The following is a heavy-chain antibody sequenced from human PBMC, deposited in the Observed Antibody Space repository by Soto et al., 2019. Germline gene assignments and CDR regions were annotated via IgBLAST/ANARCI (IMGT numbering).Heavy chain of an antibody. CDR3: ARHSYSNYDIYYYGMDV. J-gene: IGHJ6*02. D-gene: IGHD4-4*01. CDR1: GYSFTSYW. Sequence: GESLKISCKGSGYSFTSYWISWVRQMPGKGLEWMGRIDPSDSYTNYSPSFQGHVTISADKSISTAYLQWSSLKASDTAMYYCARHSYSNYDIYYYGMDVWGQGTTATVSS. V-gene: IGHV5-10-1*01. CDR2: IDPSDSYT.